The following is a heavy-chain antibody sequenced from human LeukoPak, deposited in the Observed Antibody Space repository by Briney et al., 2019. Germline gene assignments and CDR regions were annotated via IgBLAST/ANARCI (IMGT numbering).Heavy chain of an antibody. V-gene: IGHV4-4*02. D-gene: IGHD3-10*01. J-gene: IGHJ4*02. CDR2: IYHSGST. CDR3: ARVGGSRSGHFDY. Sequence: SGTLSLTCAVSGGSISSSNWWSWVRQPPGKGLEWIGEIYHSGSTNYNPSLKSRVTISVDTSKNQFSLKLSSVTAADTAVYYCARVGGSRSGHFDYWGQGTLVTVSS. CDR1: GGSISSSNW.